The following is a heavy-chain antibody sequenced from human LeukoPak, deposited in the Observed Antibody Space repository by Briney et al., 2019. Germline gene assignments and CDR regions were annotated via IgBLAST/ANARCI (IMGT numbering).Heavy chain of an antibody. Sequence: PGGSLRLSCAASGFTFTTYWMSWVRQAPGKGLEWVSSISGISTYIYYADSVKGRFTISRDNAKNSVSLEMISLRAEDTALYYCARAGDTSGYHLDYWGQGTLVTVSS. CDR1: GFTFTTYW. J-gene: IGHJ4*02. CDR2: ISGISTYI. V-gene: IGHV3-21*01. D-gene: IGHD3-22*01. CDR3: ARAGDTSGYHLDY.